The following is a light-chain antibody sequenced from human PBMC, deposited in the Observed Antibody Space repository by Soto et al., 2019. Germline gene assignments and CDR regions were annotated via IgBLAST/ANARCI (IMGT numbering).Light chain of an antibody. V-gene: IGKV3D-15*01. CDR2: GAS. CDR1: QSVSSSY. CDR3: QQYNNWPWT. J-gene: IGKJ1*01. Sequence: EIVLTQSPVTLSLSPGERATLSCRASQSVSSSYLAWYQQKPGEAPRLLIYGASSRATGIPARFSGSGSGTDFTLTISSLQSEDFAVYYCQQYNNWPWTFGQGTKVDIK.